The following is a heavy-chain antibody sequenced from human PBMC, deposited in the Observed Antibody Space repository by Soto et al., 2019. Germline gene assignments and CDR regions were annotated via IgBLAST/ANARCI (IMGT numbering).Heavy chain of an antibody. CDR3: ARDTYSNYDWFDP. CDR2: ISSSSSYI. J-gene: IGHJ5*02. CDR1: EFPFSRDI. V-gene: IGHV3-21*01. D-gene: IGHD4-4*01. Sequence: VSLRLSCSGSEFPFSRDIMNLVLQSPGKGLEWVSSISSSSSYIYYADSVKGRLTIPRDNDQNSLYLQMNSLRAEDTAVYSCARDTYSNYDWFDPWGQGTLVTVSS.